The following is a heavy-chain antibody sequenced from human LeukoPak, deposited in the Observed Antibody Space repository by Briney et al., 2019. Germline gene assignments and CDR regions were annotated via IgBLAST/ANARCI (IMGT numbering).Heavy chain of an antibody. CDR3: AREGDWAGTAY. D-gene: IGHD3/OR15-3a*01. CDR1: GDSVSSNSAC. V-gene: IGHV6-1*01. J-gene: IGHJ4*02. CDR2: TCYRSRWGS. Sequence: SQTLSLTCAISGDSVSSNSACWTWIRQSPSSGLEWLGRTCYRSRWGSDYAPSLESRISINADTSKNQFSLQLNSVTPEDTAVYYCAREGDWAGTAYWGQGTLVAVSA.